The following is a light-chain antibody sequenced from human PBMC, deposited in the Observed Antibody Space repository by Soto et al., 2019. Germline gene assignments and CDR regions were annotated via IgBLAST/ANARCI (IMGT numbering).Light chain of an antibody. CDR3: QQTNSIPIT. V-gene: IGKV1-39*01. CDR2: AAS. Sequence: DIQMTQTPSSLSASVGDRVTITCRASQSISSYLNWYQQKPGKAPKLLIYAASTLQSGVPSRFSGSGSGTDFTLTISSLQPEDFATYYCQQTNSIPITFGQGTRLEI. CDR1: QSISSY. J-gene: IGKJ5*01.